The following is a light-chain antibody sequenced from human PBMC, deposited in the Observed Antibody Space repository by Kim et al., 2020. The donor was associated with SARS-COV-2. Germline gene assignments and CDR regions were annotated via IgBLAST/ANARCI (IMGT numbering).Light chain of an antibody. Sequence: EIVMTQSPATLSVSPGERVTLSCRASQSVSSNLAWYQQKPGQAPRLLIYGASTRAAGIPDGISGSGSGTEFTLTISSLQSEDFAVYYCQQYNSWWTFGQGTKVDIK. CDR1: QSVSSN. CDR2: GAS. CDR3: QQYNSWWT. J-gene: IGKJ1*01. V-gene: IGKV3-15*01.